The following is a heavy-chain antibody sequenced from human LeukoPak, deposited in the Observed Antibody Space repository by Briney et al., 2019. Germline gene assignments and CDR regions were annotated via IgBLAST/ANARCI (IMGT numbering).Heavy chain of an antibody. CDR1: GFTFSNYG. Sequence: GGSLRLSGAASGFTFSNYGIHWARKAPGKGLEWVAVISYDGNNKYYADSVKGRFTISRDNSKNTLFLQMNSLRAEDTAVYYCAKGVDYCSGGSCPADYWGPGTLVTVSS. CDR3: AKGVDYCSGGSCPADY. CDR2: ISYDGNNK. D-gene: IGHD2-15*01. V-gene: IGHV3-30*18. J-gene: IGHJ4*02.